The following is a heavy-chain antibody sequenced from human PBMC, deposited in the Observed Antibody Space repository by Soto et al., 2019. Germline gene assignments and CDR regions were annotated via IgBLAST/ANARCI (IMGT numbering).Heavy chain of an antibody. CDR2: IYYSGST. D-gene: IGHD1-26*01. V-gene: IGHV4-59*01. CDR3: ARKTLVGSTQPRFDP. J-gene: IGHJ5*02. CDR1: GGSIRSYY. Sequence: SETLSLTCTVSGGSIRSYYWSWIRQPPGKGLEWIGYIYYSGSTNYNPSLKSRVTISVDTSKNQFSLKLTSVTAADTAMYYCARKTLVGSTQPRFDPWGQGTLVTVSS.